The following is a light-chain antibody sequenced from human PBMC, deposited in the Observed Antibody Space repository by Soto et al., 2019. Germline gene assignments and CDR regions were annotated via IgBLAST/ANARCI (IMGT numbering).Light chain of an antibody. Sequence: EIVLTQSPATLSLSPGERATLSCRASQSVSSYLAWYQQKPGQAPRLLIYDASNRATGIPARFSGSGSGTDFTLTISSLXXXXXAVYYCQQRSNWPITFGQGTRLEIK. V-gene: IGKV3-11*01. J-gene: IGKJ5*01. CDR3: QQRSNWPIT. CDR1: QSVSSY. CDR2: DAS.